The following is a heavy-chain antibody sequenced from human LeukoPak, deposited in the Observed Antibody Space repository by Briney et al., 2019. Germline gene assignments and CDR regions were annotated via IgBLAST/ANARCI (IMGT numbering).Heavy chain of an antibody. CDR2: ISGSGGSI. V-gene: IGHV3-23*01. Sequence: GGSLRLSCAASGFTFSSYAMSWVRQAPGKGLEWVSAISGSGGSIYYVDSVKGRFTISRDNSKNTLYLQMNSLRAEDTAVYYCAKAKTMVRGVIPHFFDYWGQGTLVTVSS. CDR3: AKAKTMVRGVIPHFFDY. D-gene: IGHD3-10*01. CDR1: GFTFSSYA. J-gene: IGHJ4*02.